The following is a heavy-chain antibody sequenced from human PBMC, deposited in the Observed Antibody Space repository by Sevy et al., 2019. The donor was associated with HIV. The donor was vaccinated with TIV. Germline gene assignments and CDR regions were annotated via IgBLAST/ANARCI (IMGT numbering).Heavy chain of an antibody. CDR2: INQGGNQK. Sequence: GGSLRLSCAASGFTFSSYWINWARQAPGEGLEWVANINQGGNQKHYMDSVKGRFTISRDNAENAVYLQMNSLRVEDTTVYYCARGPSGAAAGRFDSWGQGTLVTVSS. CDR1: GFTFSSYW. J-gene: IGHJ4*02. V-gene: IGHV3-7*01. D-gene: IGHD6-13*01. CDR3: ARGPSGAAAGRFDS.